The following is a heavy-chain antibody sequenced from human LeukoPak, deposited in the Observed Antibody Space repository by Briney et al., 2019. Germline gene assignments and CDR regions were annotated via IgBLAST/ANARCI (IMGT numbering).Heavy chain of an antibody. D-gene: IGHD6-13*01. Sequence: GGSLRLSCAASGFTFSSYSMNWVRQAPGKGLEWVSSISSSCSYIYYADSVKGRFTISRDNAKNSLYLQMNSLRAEDTAVYYCARNRAAAGPYYFDYWGQGTLVTVSS. V-gene: IGHV3-21*01. J-gene: IGHJ4*02. CDR1: GFTFSSYS. CDR3: ARNRAAAGPYYFDY. CDR2: ISSSCSYI.